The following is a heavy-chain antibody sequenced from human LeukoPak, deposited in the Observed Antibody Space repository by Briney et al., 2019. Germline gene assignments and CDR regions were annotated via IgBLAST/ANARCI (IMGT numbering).Heavy chain of an antibody. Sequence: GGSLRLSCAASGFTFSSYGMTWVRQAPGKGLEWVSYISSSSSTIYYADSVKGRFTISRDNSKDTLYLQMNSLRAEDTAVYYCAKCSGWFVRGKDYYYYYMDVWGKGTTVTVSS. CDR2: ISSSSSTI. CDR3: AKCSGWFVRGKDYYYYYMDV. J-gene: IGHJ6*03. V-gene: IGHV3-48*01. CDR1: GFTFSSYG. D-gene: IGHD6-19*01.